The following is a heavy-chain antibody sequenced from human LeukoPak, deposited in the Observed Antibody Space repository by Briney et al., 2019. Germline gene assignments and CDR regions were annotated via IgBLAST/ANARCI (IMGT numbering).Heavy chain of an antibody. V-gene: IGHV3-21*01. CDR2: ISSTGTYI. CDR1: GFTFSSYA. Sequence: GGSLRLSCAASGFTFSSYAMSWVRQAPGKGLEWVSSISSTGTYIYYADSVKGRFTISRDNAKNSLYLQMDSLRDEDTAVYYCARGSIATRPTFFEYWGQGTLVTVSS. D-gene: IGHD6-6*01. CDR3: ARGSIATRPTFFEY. J-gene: IGHJ4*02.